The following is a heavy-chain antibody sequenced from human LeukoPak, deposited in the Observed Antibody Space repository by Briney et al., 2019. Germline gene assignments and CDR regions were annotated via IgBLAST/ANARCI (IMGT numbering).Heavy chain of an antibody. Sequence: GASGKVSCKASGYTFTSYGISWVRQAPGQGLEWMGWISTYNGNTNYAQKLQGRGTITTNTSTSTDYMQPRSLSYDATGVYHCERDIFFGLAVAGTDAFDLWGQGPMVPVS. D-gene: IGHD6-19*01. J-gene: IGHJ3*01. CDR2: ISTYNGNT. CDR3: ERDIFFGLAVAGTDAFDL. V-gene: IGHV1-18*01. CDR1: GYTFTSYG.